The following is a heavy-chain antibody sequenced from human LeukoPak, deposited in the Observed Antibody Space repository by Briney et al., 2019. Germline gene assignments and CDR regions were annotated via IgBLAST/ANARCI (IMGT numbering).Heavy chain of an antibody. CDR2: INHSGST. D-gene: IGHD3-3*01. CDR1: GGSFSGYY. V-gene: IGHV4-34*01. J-gene: IGHJ4*02. CDR3: ARVMKIFGVAHFDY. Sequence: SETLSLTCAVYGGSFSGYYWSWIRQPPGKGLEWIGEINHSGSTNYNPSLKSRVTISVDTSKNQFSLKLSSVTAADTAVYYCARVMKIFGVAHFDYWGQGTLVTVSS.